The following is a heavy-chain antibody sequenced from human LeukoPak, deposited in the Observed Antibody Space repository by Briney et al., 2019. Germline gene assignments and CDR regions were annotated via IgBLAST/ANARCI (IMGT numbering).Heavy chain of an antibody. CDR3: AKFTRVTRFFYFMDV. Sequence: GGSLRLSCAASGFTFSSYAMSWVRQAPGKGLEWVSGISGSGGSTYYADSVKGRFTIFRDNSKNTLYLQMNSLRAEDTAIYYCAKFTRVTRFFYFMDVWGQGTTVTVSS. J-gene: IGHJ6*02. D-gene: IGHD4-17*01. CDR1: GFTFSSYA. CDR2: ISGSGGST. V-gene: IGHV3-23*01.